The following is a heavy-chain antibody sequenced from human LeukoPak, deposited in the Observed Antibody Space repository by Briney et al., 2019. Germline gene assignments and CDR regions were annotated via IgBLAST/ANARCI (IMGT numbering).Heavy chain of an antibody. V-gene: IGHV3-20*04. CDR1: GFTFDDYG. CDR2: INWNGGST. J-gene: IGHJ3*02. D-gene: IGHD4-17*01. CDR3: ARDLSDGDYNAAFDI. Sequence: TGGSLRLSCAASGFTFDDYGMSWVRQAPGKGLEWVSGINWNGGSTGYADSVKGRFTISRDNAKNSLYLQMNSLRAEDTALYYCARDLSDGDYNAAFDIWGQGTMVTVSS.